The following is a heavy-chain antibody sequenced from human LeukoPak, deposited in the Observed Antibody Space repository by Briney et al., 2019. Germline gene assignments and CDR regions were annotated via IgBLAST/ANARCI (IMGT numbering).Heavy chain of an antibody. CDR1: GYTFTTYY. CDR2: INPSGGST. D-gene: IGHD6-19*01. J-gene: IGHJ4*02. Sequence: ASVKVSCTASGYTFTTYYIHWVRQAPGQGLEWVGIINPSGGSTSYAQKFQGRVTMTRDTSTSTVYMELSSLRSEDTAIYYCARSQWLHYWGQGTLVTVSS. V-gene: IGHV1-46*01. CDR3: ARSQWLHY.